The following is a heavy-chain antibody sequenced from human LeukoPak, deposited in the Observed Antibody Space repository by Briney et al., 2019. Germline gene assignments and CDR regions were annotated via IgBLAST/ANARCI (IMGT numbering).Heavy chain of an antibody. V-gene: IGHV4-4*07. D-gene: IGHD3-3*01. CDR3: AARYDFWSGYYEDY. Sequence: SETLSLTCTVSGGSISSYYWSWIRQPPGKGLEWIGRIYTSGSTNYNPSLKSRVTMSVDTSKNQFSLKLSSVTAADTAVYYCAARYDFWSGYYEDYWGQGTLVTVSS. J-gene: IGHJ4*02. CDR1: GGSISSYY. CDR2: IYTSGST.